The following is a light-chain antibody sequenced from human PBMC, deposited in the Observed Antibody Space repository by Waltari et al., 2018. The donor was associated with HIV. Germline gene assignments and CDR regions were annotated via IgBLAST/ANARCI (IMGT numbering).Light chain of an antibody. Sequence: DIVMTQSPDSLAVSLGERATINCKSSQSVLSSSNNKNYLAWYQQKPGQPPKLLIYWASARESGVPDRFSASGSGTDFTLTISSLQAEDVAVYYCQQHYTTPLTFGGGTKVEI. J-gene: IGKJ4*01. CDR3: QQHYTTPLT. CDR2: WAS. CDR1: QSVLSSSNNKNY. V-gene: IGKV4-1*01.